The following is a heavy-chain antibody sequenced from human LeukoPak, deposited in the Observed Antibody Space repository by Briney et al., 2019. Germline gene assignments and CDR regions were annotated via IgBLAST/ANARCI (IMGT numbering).Heavy chain of an antibody. CDR2: INPNSGGT. D-gene: IGHD6-6*01. CDR1: GYTFTGYY. V-gene: IGHV1-2*02. J-gene: IGHJ4*02. CDR3: ARDYSSSAGIDY. Sequence: ASVRVSCKASGYTFTGYYMHWVRQAPGQWLEWMGWINPNSGGTNYAQKFQGRVTMTRDTSISTAYMELSRLRSDDTAVYYCARDYSSSAGIDYWGQGTLVTVSS.